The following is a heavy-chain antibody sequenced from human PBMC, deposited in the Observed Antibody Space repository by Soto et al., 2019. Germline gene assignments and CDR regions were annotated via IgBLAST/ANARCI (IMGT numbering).Heavy chain of an antibody. V-gene: IGHV1-69*02. CDR2: IIPMLGVR. D-gene: IGHD2-21*01. Sequence: QVQLVQSGAEVKKPGSSVKVSCKDSGGTFSTYSMFWVRQAPGQGLEWMGRIIPMLGVRNYAQRFQDRVTIIADKPTATVPMELRSLRSEDTAMYYFIIGSWSGEVFYIWGQGTMVTV. CDR1: GGTFSTYS. J-gene: IGHJ3*02. CDR3: IIGSWSGEVFYI.